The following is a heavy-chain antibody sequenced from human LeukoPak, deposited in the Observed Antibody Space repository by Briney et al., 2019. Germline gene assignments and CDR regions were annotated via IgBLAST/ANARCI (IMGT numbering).Heavy chain of an antibody. CDR3: ARSARGVIFDV. D-gene: IGHD3-10*01. CDR1: GFTFSDFW. V-gene: IGHV3-30*03. J-gene: IGHJ6*04. CDR2: VSYDGTET. Sequence: PGGSLRLSCAASGFTFSDFWMHWVRQAPGKGLEWVAVVSYDGTETKYADSVKGRLNLSRDNSKNTVYLQMNSLTFEDTAVYYCARSARGVIFDVWGKGTTVIVSS.